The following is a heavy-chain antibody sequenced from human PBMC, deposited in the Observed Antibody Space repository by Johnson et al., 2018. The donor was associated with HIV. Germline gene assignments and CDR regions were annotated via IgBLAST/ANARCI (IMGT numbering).Heavy chain of an antibody. V-gene: IGHV3-15*01. CDR2: IKSKTDGGTT. Sequence: QLVESGGGLVKPGGSLRLSCAASGFIFSNAWMSWVRQAPGKGLEWVGRIKSKTDGGTTDYAAPVKGRFTISRDDSKNTLYLQMNSLKTEDTAVYYCTKAVGATVISAGAFDIWGQGTMVTVSS. D-gene: IGHD4-17*01. CDR3: TKAVGATVISAGAFDI. J-gene: IGHJ3*02. CDR1: GFIFSNAW.